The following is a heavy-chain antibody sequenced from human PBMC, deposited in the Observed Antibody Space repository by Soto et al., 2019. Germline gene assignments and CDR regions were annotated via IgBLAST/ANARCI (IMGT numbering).Heavy chain of an antibody. Sequence: QVQLVQSGAEVQKPGASVKVSCRASGYTFTSFDINWVRQAPGQGLEWMGWMNPYNGNTGYAEHFQGRVTMTRNTSISTAYMELGSLRSEDTAVYFCARGPGDLGYLDYWGQGALVTVSS. CDR3: ARGPGDLGYLDY. J-gene: IGHJ4*02. CDR1: GYTFTSFD. D-gene: IGHD6-13*01. CDR2: MNPYNGNT. V-gene: IGHV1-8*01.